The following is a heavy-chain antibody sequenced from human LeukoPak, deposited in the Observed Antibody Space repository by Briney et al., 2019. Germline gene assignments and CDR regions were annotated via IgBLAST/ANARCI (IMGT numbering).Heavy chain of an antibody. Sequence: PSETLSLTCTVSGGSISSYYWSWIRQPPGKGLEWIGYIYNSGSPTFNPSLKSRVTISLDTSKNQFSLNVRSVAAADTAVYYCARHGSGWTFDYWGQGTLVTVSS. CDR1: GGSISSYY. V-gene: IGHV4-59*08. D-gene: IGHD6-19*01. CDR3: ARHGSGWTFDY. J-gene: IGHJ4*02. CDR2: IYNSGSP.